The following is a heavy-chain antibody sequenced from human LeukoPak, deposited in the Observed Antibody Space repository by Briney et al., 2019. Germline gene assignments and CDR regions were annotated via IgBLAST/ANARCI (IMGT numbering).Heavy chain of an antibody. D-gene: IGHD6-6*01. J-gene: IGHJ5*02. V-gene: IGHV3-23*01. CDR1: GFTFSSYA. Sequence: GGSLRLSCAASGFTFSSYAMSWVRQAPGKGLEWVSTISGSGGSTYYADSVKGRFTISRDNSKNTLYLQMNSLRAEDTAVYYCARSIAARFRWFDPWGQGTLVTVSS. CDR2: ISGSGGST. CDR3: ARSIAARFRWFDP.